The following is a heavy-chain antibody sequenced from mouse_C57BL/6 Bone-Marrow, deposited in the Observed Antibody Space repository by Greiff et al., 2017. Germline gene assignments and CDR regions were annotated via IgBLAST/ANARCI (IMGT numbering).Heavy chain of an antibody. CDR1: GFNIKDDY. V-gene: IGHV14-4*01. CDR3: TTVEWLRRGYFDV. Sequence: EVQLQQSGAELVRPGASVKLSCKASGFNIKDDYMHWVKQRPEQGLEWIGWIDPENGDTEYASKFQGKATITADTSSNTAYLQLSSLTSEDTAVYYCTTVEWLRRGYFDVWGTGTTVTVSS. J-gene: IGHJ1*03. D-gene: IGHD2-2*01. CDR2: IDPENGDT.